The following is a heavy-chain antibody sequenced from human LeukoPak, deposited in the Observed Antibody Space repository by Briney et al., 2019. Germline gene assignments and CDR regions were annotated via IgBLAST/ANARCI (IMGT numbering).Heavy chain of an antibody. J-gene: IGHJ3*02. CDR3: TRQNYDSSGSDI. V-gene: IGHV3-73*01. Sequence: GGSLRPSCAASGFTFSGSTMHWVRQASGKGLEWVGRIRSKANSYATAYAASVKGRFTISRDDSKNTAYLQMNSLKTEDTAVYYCTRQNYDSSGSDIWGQGTMVTVSS. CDR2: IRSKANSYAT. D-gene: IGHD3-22*01. CDR1: GFTFSGST.